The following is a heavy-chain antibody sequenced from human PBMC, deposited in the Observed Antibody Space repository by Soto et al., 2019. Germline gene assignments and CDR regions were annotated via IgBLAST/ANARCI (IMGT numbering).Heavy chain of an antibody. CDR3: ARVLGYYLDTSDYYHFDY. D-gene: IGHD3-22*01. J-gene: IGHJ4*02. V-gene: IGHV4-61*01. CDR1: GGSVSSGSYY. CDR2: IYYSGST. Sequence: QVQLQESGPGLVKPSETLSLTCTVSGGSVSSGSYYWNWIRQPPGKGLEWIGYIYYSGSTNYNPSFNSRVTISVDTSKNHFSLTLISVTAADTALYYCARVLGYYLDTSDYYHFDYWGQATRVTVSS.